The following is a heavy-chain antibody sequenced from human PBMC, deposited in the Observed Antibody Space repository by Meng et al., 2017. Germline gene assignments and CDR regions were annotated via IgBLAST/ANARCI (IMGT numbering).Heavy chain of an antibody. V-gene: IGHV4-34*01. CDR1: GGSFSGYY. Sequence: SETLSLTCAVYGGSFSGYYWSWIRQPPGKGLEWIGEINYSGSTNYNPSLKSRVTISVDTSKNQFSLKLSSVTAADTAVYYCARMSLVVGATYDGYYYYYDMDVWGQGTTVTVSS. CDR2: INYSGST. CDR3: ARMSLVVGATYDGYYYYYDMDV. D-gene: IGHD1-26*01. J-gene: IGHJ6*02.